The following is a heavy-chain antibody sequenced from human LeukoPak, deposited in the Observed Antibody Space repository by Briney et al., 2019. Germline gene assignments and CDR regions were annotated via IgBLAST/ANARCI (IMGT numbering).Heavy chain of an antibody. CDR3: ARESEYDFWTGSYFDY. J-gene: IGHJ4*02. CDR2: ITGSTLSI. CDR1: GFTFSSYS. Sequence: GGSLRLTCTASGFTFSSYSMNWVRQAPGKGLEWVSSITGSTLSIYYADSVKGRFTISRDNAKTSLYLQMNSLRAEDTAIYYCARESEYDFWTGSYFDYWGQGTLVTVSS. D-gene: IGHD3-3*01. V-gene: IGHV3-21*01.